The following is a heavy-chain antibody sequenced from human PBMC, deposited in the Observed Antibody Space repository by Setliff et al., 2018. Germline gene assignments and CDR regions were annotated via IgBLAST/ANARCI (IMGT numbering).Heavy chain of an antibody. CDR3: ARASRFGTTVYRGSYYMDV. CDR2: INTNTGNP. Sequence: GASVKVSCKASGYTFINYAMTWMRQAPGQGLEYMGWINTNTGNPIYAQGFTGRFVFSLDTSVSTAYLQISSLKAEDSAVYYCARASRFGTTVYRGSYYMDVWGKGTTVTVSS. J-gene: IGHJ6*03. D-gene: IGHD4-4*01. V-gene: IGHV7-4-1*02. CDR1: GYTFINYA.